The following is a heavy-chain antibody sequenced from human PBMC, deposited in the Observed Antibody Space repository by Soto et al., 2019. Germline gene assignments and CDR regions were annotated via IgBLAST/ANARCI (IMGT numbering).Heavy chain of an antibody. V-gene: IGHV2-5*02. D-gene: IGHD2-21*01. Sequence: QITLKESGPTLVKPTQTLTLTCTFSGFSLSTTGVGVGWIRQPPGKALEWLALIYWDDDKRYNPSLHSRLTITKDHPQHQPVLAMTNAETVDTATYCRVRSCWGDGCVRSYSSDSDDGFDVWGQGTTGTVSS. J-gene: IGHJ6*02. CDR3: VRSCWGDGCVRSYSSDSDDGFDV. CDR1: GFSLSTTGVG. CDR2: IYWDDDK.